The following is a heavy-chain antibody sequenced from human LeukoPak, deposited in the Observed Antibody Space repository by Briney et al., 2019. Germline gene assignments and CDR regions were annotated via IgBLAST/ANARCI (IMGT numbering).Heavy chain of an antibody. V-gene: IGHV5-51*01. Sequence: GESLKISCQGSGHSFTNYWIGWVRQMPGKGLEWMGLIFPGDSDTRYSPSFQGQVSMSADKSISTAYLQWSSLKASDTAVYYCARVRQALITAYGMDVWGKGTMVTVSS. CDR1: GHSFTNYW. J-gene: IGHJ6*04. CDR3: ARVRQALITAYGMDV. CDR2: IFPGDSDT.